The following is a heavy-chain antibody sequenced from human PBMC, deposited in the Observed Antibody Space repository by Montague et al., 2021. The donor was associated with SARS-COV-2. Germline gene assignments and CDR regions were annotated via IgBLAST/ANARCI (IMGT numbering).Heavy chain of an antibody. Sequence: SETLSLTCNVSPGSISSFFWSWIRQPPGGGLEWIGYIYYDGRGDYNPSLKSRVTISMDTSKNQFSLRLTSVTAADTAVYYCVRHGGGWYVYSYYMDVWGKGTTVIVSS. CDR1: PGSISSFF. CDR2: IYYDGRG. V-gene: IGHV4-59*08. CDR3: VRHGGGWYVYSYYMDV. D-gene: IGHD6-19*01. J-gene: IGHJ6*03.